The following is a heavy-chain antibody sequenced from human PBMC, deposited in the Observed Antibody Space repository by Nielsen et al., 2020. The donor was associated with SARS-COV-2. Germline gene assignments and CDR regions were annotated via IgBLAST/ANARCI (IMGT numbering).Heavy chain of an antibody. Sequence: SETLSLTCAVYGGSFSGYYWSWIRQPPGKGLEWIGEINHSGSTNYNPSLKSRVTISVDTSKNQFSLKLSSVTAADTAVYYCARGGRVAVAGFTWFDPWGQGTLVTVSS. J-gene: IGHJ5*02. CDR3: ARGGRVAVAGFTWFDP. D-gene: IGHD6-19*01. V-gene: IGHV4-34*01. CDR2: INHSGST. CDR1: GGSFSGYY.